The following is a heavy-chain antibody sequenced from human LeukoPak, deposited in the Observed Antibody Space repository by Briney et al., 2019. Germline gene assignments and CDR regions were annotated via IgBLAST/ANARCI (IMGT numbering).Heavy chain of an antibody. CDR3: ARAPRTRSYYDSSGYYPNWLDP. CDR1: GYTFTGYY. Sequence: GASVKVSCKASGYTFTGYYMHWVRQAPGQGLEWMGWINPNSGGTNYAQKFQGRVTMTRDTSISTAYMELSRLRSDDTAVYYCARAPRTRSYYDSSGYYPNWLDPRGQGTLVTVSS. D-gene: IGHD3-22*01. CDR2: INPNSGGT. V-gene: IGHV1-2*02. J-gene: IGHJ5*02.